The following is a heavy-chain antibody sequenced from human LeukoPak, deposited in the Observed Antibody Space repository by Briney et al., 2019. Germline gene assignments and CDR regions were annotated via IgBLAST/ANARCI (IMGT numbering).Heavy chain of an antibody. Sequence: GASVKVSCKASGYTFTNYDFSWVRQAPGQGPEWMGWINPNSGGTNYAQKFQGRVTMTRDTSISTAYMELSRLRSDDTAVYYCARGMKDFDYWGQGTLVTVSS. J-gene: IGHJ4*02. V-gene: IGHV1-2*02. CDR1: GYTFTNYD. CDR2: INPNSGGT. CDR3: ARGMKDFDY.